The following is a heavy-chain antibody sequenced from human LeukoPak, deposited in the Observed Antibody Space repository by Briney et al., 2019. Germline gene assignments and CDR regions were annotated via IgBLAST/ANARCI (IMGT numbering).Heavy chain of an antibody. CDR3: ARAGSSGSQVYYGMDV. CDR1: GGSISSSSYY. D-gene: IGHD5-12*01. J-gene: IGHJ6*02. CDR2: IYYSGST. V-gene: IGHV4-39*07. Sequence: SETLSLTCTVSGGSISSSSYYWGWIRQPPGKGLEWIGSIYYSGSTYYNPSLKSRVTISVDTSKNQFSLKLSSVTAADTAVYYCARAGSSGSQVYYGMDVWGQGTTVTVSS.